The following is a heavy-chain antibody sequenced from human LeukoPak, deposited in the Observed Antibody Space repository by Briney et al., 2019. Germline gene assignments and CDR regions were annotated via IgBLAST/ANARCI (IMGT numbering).Heavy chain of an antibody. CDR1: GFTLNSYA. CDR3: AKINSGYEPGPFGW. D-gene: IGHD5-12*01. J-gene: IGHJ4*02. Sequence: GGSLRLSCSASGFTLNSYAMSWVRQAPGEGLEWVLAISGSGGSTYYADSVKGRFTISRDKSKNTLYLQMNSLRAEDSAVYYCAKINSGYEPGPFGWWGQGTLVTVSS. V-gene: IGHV3-23*01. CDR2: ISGSGGST.